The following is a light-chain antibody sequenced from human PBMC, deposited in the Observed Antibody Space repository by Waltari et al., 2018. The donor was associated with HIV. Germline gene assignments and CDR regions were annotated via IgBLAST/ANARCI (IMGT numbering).Light chain of an antibody. CDR3: CSSAGSYTLI. V-gene: IGLV2-11*01. Sequence: QSALTQPRSVSGSPGQSVTISCTGTSSDVGLYKYVSWYQQPPGKVPKLLFYNLNDRPSGVPGRFSGSKSGTAASLTISGLQAEDEAFYVCCSSAGSYTLIFGGRTRLTVL. J-gene: IGLJ2*01. CDR2: NLN. CDR1: SSDVGLYKY.